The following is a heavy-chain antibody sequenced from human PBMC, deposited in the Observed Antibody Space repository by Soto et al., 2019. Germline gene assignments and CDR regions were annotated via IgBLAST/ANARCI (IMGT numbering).Heavy chain of an antibody. CDR2: IYFSGKT. CDR1: GGSISSDDDY. CDR3: VTVRSHYFDN. Sequence: HVQLQESGPGLVKPSQTLSLTCTVSGGSISSDDDYWSWIRQPPGKGLEWLGFIYFSGKTYYSPSLKSRLTISIHTSKNQFSLSLSSVTAADTAVYYCVTVRSHYFDNWGQGTLVTVSS. V-gene: IGHV4-30-4*01. J-gene: IGHJ4*02.